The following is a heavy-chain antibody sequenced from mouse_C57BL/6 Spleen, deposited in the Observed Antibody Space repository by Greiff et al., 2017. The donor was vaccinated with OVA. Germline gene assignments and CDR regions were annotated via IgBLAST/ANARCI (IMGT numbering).Heavy chain of an antibody. CDR2: IDPENGDT. CDR1: GFNIKDDY. D-gene: IGHD3-2*02. J-gene: IGHJ3*01. V-gene: IGHV14-4*01. CDR3: TTPRQLRLRRFAY. Sequence: VHVKQSGAELVRPGASVKLSCTASGFNIKDDYMHWVKQRPEQGLEWIGWIDPENGDTEYASKFQGKATITADTSSNTAYLQLSSLTSEDTAVYYCTTPRQLRLRRFAYWGQGTLVTVSA.